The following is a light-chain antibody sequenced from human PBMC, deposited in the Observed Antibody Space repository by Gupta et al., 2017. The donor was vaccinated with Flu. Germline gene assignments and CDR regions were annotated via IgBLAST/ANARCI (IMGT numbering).Light chain of an antibody. Sequence: SYVLTQPTSVSEAPGQTASITCGGNNIGSKRVHWYRQKPGQAPVLVVYNDNDRPSGIPERFSGSNSGTTATLTISRVEAVDEADYYCQVWDSSSDHQVFGGGTKLTVL. CDR2: NDN. J-gene: IGLJ3*02. V-gene: IGLV3-21*02. CDR1: NIGSKR. CDR3: QVWDSSSDHQV.